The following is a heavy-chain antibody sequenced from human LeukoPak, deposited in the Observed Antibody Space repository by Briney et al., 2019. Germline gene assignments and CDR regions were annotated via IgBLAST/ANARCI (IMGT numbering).Heavy chain of an antibody. CDR3: ARAEVYCSSTSCYTGYMDV. Sequence: ASVKVSCKASGYTFTGYYMHWVRQAPGQGLEWMGWINPNSGGTNYAQKFQGRVTMTRDTSISTAYMELSRLRSDDTAVYYCARAEVYCSSTSCYTGYMDVWGKGTTVTVSS. D-gene: IGHD2-2*01. CDR1: GYTFTGYY. J-gene: IGHJ6*03. CDR2: INPNSGGT. V-gene: IGHV1-2*02.